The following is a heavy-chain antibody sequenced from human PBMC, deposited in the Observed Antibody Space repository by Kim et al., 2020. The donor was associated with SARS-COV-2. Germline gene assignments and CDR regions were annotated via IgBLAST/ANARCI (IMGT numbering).Heavy chain of an antibody. CDR3: ARGRIAAARRYFDL. V-gene: IGHV4-31*02. J-gene: IGHJ2*01. D-gene: IGHD6-13*01. Sequence: TPPLKSRVTISVDTSKNQFSLKLSSVTAADTAVYYCARGRIAAARRYFDLWGRGTLVTVSS.